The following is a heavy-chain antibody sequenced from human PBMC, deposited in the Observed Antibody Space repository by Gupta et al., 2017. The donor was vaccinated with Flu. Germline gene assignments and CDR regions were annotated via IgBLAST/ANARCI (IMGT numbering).Heavy chain of an antibody. J-gene: IGHJ4*02. CDR2: IWYDGSNK. D-gene: IGHD4-17*01. CDR1: GFTFSSYG. CDR3: ARGYGDYVGYFDY. V-gene: IGHV3-33*01. Sequence: QVQLVESGGGVVQPGRSLRLSCAASGFTFSSYGMHWVRQAPGKGLEWVAVIWYDGSNKYYADSVKGRFTISRDNSKNTLCLQMNSLRAEDTAVYYCARGYGDYVGYFDYWGQGTLVTVSS.